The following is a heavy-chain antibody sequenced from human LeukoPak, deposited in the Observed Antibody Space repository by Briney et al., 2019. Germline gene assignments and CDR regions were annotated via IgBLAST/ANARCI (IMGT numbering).Heavy chain of an antibody. D-gene: IGHD6-6*01. CDR1: GFTFSSYA. V-gene: IGHV3-30-3*01. J-gene: IGHJ4*02. CDR3: ARGLEYSSSSDY. Sequence: GRSLRLSCAASGFTFSSYAMHWVRQAPGKGLEWVAVISYDGNNKYYADSVKGRFTISRDNSKNTLYLQMNSLRAEDTAVYYCARGLEYSSSSDYWGQGTLVTVSS. CDR2: ISYDGNNK.